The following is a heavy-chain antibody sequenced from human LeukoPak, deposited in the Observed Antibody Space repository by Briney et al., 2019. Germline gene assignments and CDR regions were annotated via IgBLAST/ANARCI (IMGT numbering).Heavy chain of an antibody. Sequence: SETLSLICSVSRGSISSSNYYWGWLRQPPGKGLEWIGTIYHSGNTYYNPSLKSRVTISIDTSKNQFSLKLRSVTATDTAVYYCARVRRSCLAELDYWGQGTLVTVSS. J-gene: IGHJ4*02. CDR1: RGSISSSNYY. V-gene: IGHV4-39*07. CDR3: ARVRRSCLAELDY. D-gene: IGHD3-16*01. CDR2: IYHSGNT.